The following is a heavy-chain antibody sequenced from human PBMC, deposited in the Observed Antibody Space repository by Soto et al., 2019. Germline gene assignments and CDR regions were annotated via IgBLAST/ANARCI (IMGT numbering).Heavy chain of an antibody. J-gene: IGHJ3*02. Sequence: ASVKVSCKVSGYTLTEFSMHWVRQAPGKGLEWMGGFDPEDGETIYAQKFQGRVTMTEDTSTDTAYMELSSLRSEDTAVYYCATERGGYCSGGSCYFGGANAFDIWGQGTMVTVSS. D-gene: IGHD2-15*01. CDR2: FDPEDGET. CDR1: GYTLTEFS. V-gene: IGHV1-24*01. CDR3: ATERGGYCSGGSCYFGGANAFDI.